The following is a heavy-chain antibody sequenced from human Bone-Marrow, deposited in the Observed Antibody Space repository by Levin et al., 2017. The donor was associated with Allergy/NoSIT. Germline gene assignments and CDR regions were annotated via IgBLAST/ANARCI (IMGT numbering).Heavy chain of an antibody. CDR1: GYSLSSGYN. J-gene: IGHJ5*02. D-gene: IGHD6-13*01. V-gene: IGHV4-38-2*02. CDR2: IYSPGSA. Sequence: SETLSLTCDVSGYSLSSGYNWGWIRQPPGQGLEWIGNIYSPGSAYYNPSLKSRVSLSVDRSSNRFSLSLNSVRAADTAIYYCARDSNTWSRSWLNPWGQGTLVIVSS. CDR3: ARDSNTWSRSWLNP.